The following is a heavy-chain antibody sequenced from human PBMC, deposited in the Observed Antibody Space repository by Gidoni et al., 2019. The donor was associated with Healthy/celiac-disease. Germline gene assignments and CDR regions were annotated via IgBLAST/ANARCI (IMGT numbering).Heavy chain of an antibody. Sequence: EVQLVESGGGLVQPGRSLRLSCAASGFTFDDYAMHLVRQAPVKGLEWVSGISWNSGSIGYADSVKGRFTISRDNAKNSLYLQMNSLRAEDTALYYCAKDIRAVAGTSLAFDIWGQGTMVTVSS. V-gene: IGHV3-9*01. CDR1: GFTFDDYA. CDR3: AKDIRAVAGTSLAFDI. D-gene: IGHD6-19*01. CDR2: ISWNSGSI. J-gene: IGHJ3*02.